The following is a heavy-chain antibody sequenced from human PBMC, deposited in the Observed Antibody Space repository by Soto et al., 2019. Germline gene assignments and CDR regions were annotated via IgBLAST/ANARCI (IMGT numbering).Heavy chain of an antibody. D-gene: IGHD2-2*02. CDR1: GGSISNGVYY. Sequence: PSETLSLTCTVSGGSISNGVYYWSLIRQHPGKGLEWIGYIYYSGSTYYNPSLKSRVTISVDTSKNQFSLKLTSVTAADTAVYYCARAPLYPHYSCQAPLVTVS. CDR3: ARAPLYPHY. CDR2: IYYSGST. V-gene: IGHV4-31*03. J-gene: IGHJ4*02.